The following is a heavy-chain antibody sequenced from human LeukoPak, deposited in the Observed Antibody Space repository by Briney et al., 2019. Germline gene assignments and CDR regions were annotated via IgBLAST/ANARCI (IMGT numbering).Heavy chain of an antibody. CDR1: GFTFSGSA. CDR2: IRNKGNNYAT. Sequence: PGGSLRLSCAASGFTFSGSAKHWVRQASGKGLEWVGRIRNKGNNYATTYAASVKGRFTFSRDDSKNTAYLQMNSLKTEDTAVYYCTRLDYFDSGYDYWGQGTLVTVSS. D-gene: IGHD3-10*01. J-gene: IGHJ4*02. CDR3: TRLDYFDSGYDY. V-gene: IGHV3-73*01.